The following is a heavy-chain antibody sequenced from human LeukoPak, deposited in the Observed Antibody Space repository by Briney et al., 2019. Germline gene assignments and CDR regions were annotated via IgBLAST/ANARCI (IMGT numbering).Heavy chain of an antibody. CDR1: GFTFSSYA. CDR3: ARPARADAFDI. CDR2: ISYDGSNK. Sequence: GRSLRLSCAASGFTFSSYAMHWVRQAPGKGLEWVAVISYDGSNKYYADSVKGRFTISRDNSKNTLYLQMNRLRAEDTAVYYCARPARADAFDIWGQGTMVTVSS. J-gene: IGHJ3*02. V-gene: IGHV3-30*04.